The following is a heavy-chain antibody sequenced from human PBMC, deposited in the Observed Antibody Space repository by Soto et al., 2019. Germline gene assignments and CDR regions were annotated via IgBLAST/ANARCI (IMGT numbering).Heavy chain of an antibody. CDR2: ISSDSSDK. Sequence: QVQLVESGGGVVQPGRSLRLSCAASGFTFSRYPMHWVRQAPGKGLEWVAIISSDSSDKAYSDSVKGRFTISRDNSKNTIYLQMNTLRVEDTGVYYCAREVGPFDYWGQGTLVTGPS. CDR1: GFTFSRYP. CDR3: AREVGPFDY. V-gene: IGHV3-30-3*01. D-gene: IGHD1-26*01. J-gene: IGHJ4*02.